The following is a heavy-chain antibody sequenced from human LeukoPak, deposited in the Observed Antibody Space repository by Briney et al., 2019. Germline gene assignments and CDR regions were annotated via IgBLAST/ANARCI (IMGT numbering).Heavy chain of an antibody. J-gene: IGHJ4*02. D-gene: IGHD2-2*01. V-gene: IGHV4-4*09. CDR2: IYTSGST. CDR1: GGSISSYY. CDR3: ARHHLGYQLLVFDY. Sequence: SETLSLTCTDSGGSISSYYWSWIRQPPGKGLEWIGYIYTSGSTNYNPSLKSRVTISVDTSKNQFSLKLSSVTAADTAVYYCARHHLGYQLLVFDYWGQGTLVTVSS.